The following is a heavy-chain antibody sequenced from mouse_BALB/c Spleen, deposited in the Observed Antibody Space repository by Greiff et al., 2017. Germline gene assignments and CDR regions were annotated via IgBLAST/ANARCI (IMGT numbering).Heavy chain of an antibody. V-gene: IGHV14-3*02. CDR2: IDPANGNT. Sequence: VQLKQSGAELVKPGASVKLSCTASGFNIKDTYMHWVKQRPEQGLEWIGRIDPANGNTKYDPKFQGKATITADTSSNTAYLQLSSLTSEDTAVYYCARCYGSSYWYFDVWGAGTTVTVSS. CDR1: GFNIKDTY. D-gene: IGHD1-1*01. CDR3: ARCYGSSYWYFDV. J-gene: IGHJ1*01.